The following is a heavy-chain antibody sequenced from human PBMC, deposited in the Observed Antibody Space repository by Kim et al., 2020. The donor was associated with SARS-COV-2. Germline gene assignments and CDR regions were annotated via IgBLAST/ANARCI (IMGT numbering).Heavy chain of an antibody. CDR3: ARDLLRNWFDP. Sequence: SETLSLTCTVSGGSISSYYWSWIRQPPGKGLEWIGYIYYSGSTNYNPSLKSRVTISVDTSKNQFSLKLSSVTAADTAVYYCARDLLRNWFDPWGQGTLVTVSS. J-gene: IGHJ5*02. CDR1: GGSISSYY. CDR2: IYYSGST. V-gene: IGHV4-59*01.